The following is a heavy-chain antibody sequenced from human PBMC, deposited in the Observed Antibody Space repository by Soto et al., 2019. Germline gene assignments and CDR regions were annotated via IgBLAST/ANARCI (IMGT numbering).Heavy chain of an antibody. CDR1: GFTFSSYW. J-gene: IGHJ5*02. V-gene: IGHV3-7*01. CDR2: IKQDGSEK. CDR3: ARAYGKKATNWFDP. D-gene: IGHD5-12*01. Sequence: GGSLRLSCAASGFTFSSYWMSWVRQAPGKGLEWVANIKQDGSEKYYVDSVKGRFIISRDNAKNSLYLQMNSLRAEDTAVYYCARAYGKKATNWFDPWGQGTLVTVSS.